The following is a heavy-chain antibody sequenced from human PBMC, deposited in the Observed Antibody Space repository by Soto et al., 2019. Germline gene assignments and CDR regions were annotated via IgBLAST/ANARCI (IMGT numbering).Heavy chain of an antibody. CDR2: IIPIFGTA. J-gene: IGHJ6*02. CDR3: ARVMYQLLRNYYYSYGMDV. Sequence: GASVKVSCKASGGTFSSYAISWVRQAPGQGLEWMGGIIPIFGTANYAQKFQGRVTITADESTSTAYMELSSLRSEDTAVYYCARVMYQLLRNYYYSYGMDVWGQGTTVTVSS. V-gene: IGHV1-69*13. D-gene: IGHD2-2*01. CDR1: GGTFSSYA.